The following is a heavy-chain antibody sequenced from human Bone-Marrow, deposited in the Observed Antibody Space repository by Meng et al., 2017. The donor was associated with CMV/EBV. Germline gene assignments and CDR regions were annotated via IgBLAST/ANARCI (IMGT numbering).Heavy chain of an antibody. D-gene: IGHD2-2*01. CDR1: GYTFTKYG. CDR3: ARKNAVHYYYGMDV. CDR2: ITAYNGDT. Sequence: ASVKVSCKASGYTFTKYGISWVRQAPGQGLEWVGWITAYNGDTNNAQKFQGRVTMTTDTSTSTAYMELRSLKSDDTAVYYCARKNAVHYYYGMDVWGQRTTVTVSS. V-gene: IGHV1-18*01. J-gene: IGHJ6*02.